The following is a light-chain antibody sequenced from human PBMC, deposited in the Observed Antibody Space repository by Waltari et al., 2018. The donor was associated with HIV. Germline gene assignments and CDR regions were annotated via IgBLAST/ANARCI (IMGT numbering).Light chain of an antibody. V-gene: IGKV3-20*01. CDR2: GAS. J-gene: IGKJ5*01. CDR1: ESVSSSY. Sequence: EIVLTQSPGTLSLSPGERATISCRASESVSSSYLAWYQQKPGQAPRLLIYGASTRATDIPDRFSGSGSGTDFTLTISRLEPEDFAVYFCQLYSASITFGQGTRLEIK. CDR3: QLYSASIT.